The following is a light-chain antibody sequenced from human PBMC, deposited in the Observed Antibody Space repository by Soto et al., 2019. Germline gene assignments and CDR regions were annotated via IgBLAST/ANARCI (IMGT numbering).Light chain of an antibody. J-gene: IGKJ5*01. CDR1: QDISNY. Sequence: DIQMTQSPSSLSASVGDRVTITCQASQDISNYLNWYQQKPGKAPKVLIYDASNLGTGVPSRFSGSGSGTDFTFSISSMQTEDVETYYCQQYDGLPTFGQGTRLEIK. CDR3: QQYDGLPT. V-gene: IGKV1-33*01. CDR2: DAS.